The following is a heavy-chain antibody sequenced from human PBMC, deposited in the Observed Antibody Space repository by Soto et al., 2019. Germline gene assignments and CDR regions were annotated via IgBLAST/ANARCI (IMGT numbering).Heavy chain of an antibody. V-gene: IGHV4-34*01. D-gene: IGHD3-3*01. CDR3: ALRGLYYDFWSGYVDY. CDR2: INHSGST. J-gene: IGHJ4*02. Sequence: SETLSLTCAVYGGSFSASYWSWIRQPPGKGLEWIGEINHSGSTNYNPSLKSRVTISVDTSKNQFSLKLSSVTAADTAVYYCALRGLYYDFWSGYVDYWGQGTLVTVSS. CDR1: GGSFSASY.